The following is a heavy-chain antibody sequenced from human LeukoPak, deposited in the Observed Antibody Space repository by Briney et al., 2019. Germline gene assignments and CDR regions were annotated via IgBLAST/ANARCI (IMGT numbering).Heavy chain of an antibody. J-gene: IGHJ4*02. CDR3: ATLRKYCSGGSYYIFDY. CDR2: FDPEDGET. V-gene: IGHV1-24*01. CDR1: GYTLTELS. Sequence: ASVKVSCKVSGYTLTELSMHWVRQAPGKGLEWMGGFDPEDGETIYAQKFQGRVTMTEDTSTDTAYMELSSLRSEDTAVYYCATLRKYCSGGSYYIFDYWGQGTLVTVSS. D-gene: IGHD2-15*01.